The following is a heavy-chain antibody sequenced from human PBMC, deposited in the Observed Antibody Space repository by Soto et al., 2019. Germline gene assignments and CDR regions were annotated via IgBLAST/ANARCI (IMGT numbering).Heavy chain of an antibody. V-gene: IGHV5-10-1*01. CDR3: VILQSAIGHNALTSDY. Sequence: LGESLKISCKGSGYRFTSYWISWVRQMPGKGLEWMGRIDPSDSYTNYSPSFQGHVTISADKSISTAYLQWSSLKASDTAMYYCVILQSAIGHNALTSDYRGQGTLGTGSS. J-gene: IGHJ4*02. CDR2: IDPSDSYT. D-gene: IGHD1-1*01. CDR1: GYRFTSYW.